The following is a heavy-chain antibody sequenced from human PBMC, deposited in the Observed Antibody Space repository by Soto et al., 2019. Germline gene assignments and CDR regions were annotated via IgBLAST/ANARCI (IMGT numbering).Heavy chain of an antibody. CDR3: ARDRGTYSSSWYWFDP. CDR1: GGSISSYY. J-gene: IGHJ5*02. V-gene: IGHV4-4*07. CDR2: IYTSGST. D-gene: IGHD6-13*01. Sequence: SETLSLTCTVSGGSISSYYWSWIRQPAGKGLEWIGRIYTSGSTNYNPSLKSRVTMPVDTSKNQFSLKLSSVTAADTAVYYCARDRGTYSSSWYWFDPWGQGTLVTVSS.